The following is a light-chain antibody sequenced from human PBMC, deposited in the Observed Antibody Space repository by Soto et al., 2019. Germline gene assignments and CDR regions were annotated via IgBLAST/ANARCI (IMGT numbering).Light chain of an antibody. CDR3: SSYAGSSYV. CDR1: SSDVGGYNY. Sequence: QSALTQPPSASGSPGQSVTISCTGTSSDVGGYNYVSWYQQHPGKAPKLMIYEVSRRHSGVPDRFSGSKSGNTASLTVSGLQAEDEADYYCSSYAGSSYVFGTWTKLTVL. V-gene: IGLV2-8*01. J-gene: IGLJ1*01. CDR2: EVS.